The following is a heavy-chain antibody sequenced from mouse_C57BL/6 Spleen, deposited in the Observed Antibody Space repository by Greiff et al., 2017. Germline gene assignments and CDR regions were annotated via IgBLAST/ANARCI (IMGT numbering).Heavy chain of an antibody. CDR2: IYPGDGDT. V-gene: IGHV1-82*01. CDR1: GYAFSSSW. CDR3: ARQEIYDGYPMFAY. J-gene: IGHJ3*01. Sequence: QVQLKESGPELVKPGASVKISCKASGYAFSSSWMNWVKQRPGKGLEWIGRIYPGDGDTNYNGKFKGTATLTADKSSSTAYKQLSSMTSEDSAVDFCARQEIYDGYPMFAYWGQGTLVTVAA. D-gene: IGHD2-3*01.